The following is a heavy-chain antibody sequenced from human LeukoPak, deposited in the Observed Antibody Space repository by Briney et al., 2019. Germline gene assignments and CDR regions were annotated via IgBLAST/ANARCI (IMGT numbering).Heavy chain of an antibody. CDR1: GYTLTGYN. V-gene: IGHV1-2*02. CDR3: TKEGVDSY. Sequence: ASVKVSCKASGYTLTGYNMHWVRQAPGQGLEWMGWINPNSGGTNYAQKFQGRVTMTRDTSINTAYMELGRLTSDDTALYYCTKEGVDSYWGQGTLVTVSS. CDR2: INPNSGGT. J-gene: IGHJ4*02. D-gene: IGHD3-22*01.